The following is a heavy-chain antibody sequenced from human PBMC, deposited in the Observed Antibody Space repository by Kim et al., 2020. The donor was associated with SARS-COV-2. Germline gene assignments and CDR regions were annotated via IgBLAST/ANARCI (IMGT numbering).Heavy chain of an antibody. CDR1: EFTFSTFW. V-gene: IGHV3-74*01. CDR3: AREEIIVGASDAFDI. D-gene: IGHD1-26*01. CDR2: ISSDGSST. J-gene: IGHJ3*02. Sequence: GGSLRLSCAASEFTFSTFWMHWVRQAPGKGLVWVSRISSDGSSTTYADSVKGRFTISRDNAKNTLYLQMNSLRADDTAVYYCAREEIIVGASDAFDIWG.